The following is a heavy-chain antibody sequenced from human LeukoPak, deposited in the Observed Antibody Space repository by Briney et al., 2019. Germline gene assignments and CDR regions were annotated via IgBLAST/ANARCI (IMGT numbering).Heavy chain of an antibody. CDR1: GYTFTGYY. Sequence: ASVKVSCKASGYTFTGYYMHWVRQAPGQGLEWMGWINPNSGGTNYAQKFQGRVTMTRDTSISTAYMELSRLRSDDTAVYYCARDLANLTGKRGLVDCWGQGTLVTVSS. CDR2: INPNSGGT. V-gene: IGHV1-2*02. CDR3: ARDLANLTGKRGLVDC. J-gene: IGHJ4*02. D-gene: IGHD7-27*01.